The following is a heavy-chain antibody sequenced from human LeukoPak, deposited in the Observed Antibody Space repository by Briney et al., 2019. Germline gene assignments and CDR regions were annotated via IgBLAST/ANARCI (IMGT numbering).Heavy chain of an antibody. CDR1: GYTFTSYG. V-gene: IGHV1-46*01. CDR2: INPSGGST. Sequence: ASVKVSCKASGYTFTSYGISWVRQAPGQGLEWMGIINPSGGSTSYAQKFQGRVTMTRDMSTSTVYMELSSLRSEDTAVYYCARDRPKDSGYDPDWYFDLWGRGTLVTVSS. J-gene: IGHJ2*01. CDR3: ARDRPKDSGYDPDWYFDL. D-gene: IGHD5-12*01.